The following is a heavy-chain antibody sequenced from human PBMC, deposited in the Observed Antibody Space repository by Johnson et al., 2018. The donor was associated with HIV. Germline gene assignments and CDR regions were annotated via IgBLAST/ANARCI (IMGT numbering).Heavy chain of an antibody. CDR1: GFSFSSYG. J-gene: IGHJ3*02. CDR2: INWNGGST. CDR3: ARACRDGYTCDAFDI. Sequence: VQLVESGGGVVQPGRSLRLSCAASGFSFSSYGMHWVRQAPGKGLEWVSGINWNGGSTGYAASVKGRFTISRDNAKNSLYLQMNSLRAEDTALYYCARACRDGYTCDAFDIWGQGTMVTVSS. D-gene: IGHD5-24*01. V-gene: IGHV3-20*04.